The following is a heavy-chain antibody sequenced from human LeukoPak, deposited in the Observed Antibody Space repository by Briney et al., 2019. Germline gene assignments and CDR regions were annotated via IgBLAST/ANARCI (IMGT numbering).Heavy chain of an antibody. CDR1: GYSLTSYW. J-gene: IGHJ5*02. CDR2: IYPGDSDT. Sequence: GESLKISCKGSGYSLTSYWIGWARQMPGKGLEWMGIIYPGDSDTRYSPSFQGQVTISADKSISTAYLQWSSLKASDTAMYYCARGRDYGDLFNWFDPWGQGTLVTVSS. D-gene: IGHD4-17*01. V-gene: IGHV5-51*03. CDR3: ARGRDYGDLFNWFDP.